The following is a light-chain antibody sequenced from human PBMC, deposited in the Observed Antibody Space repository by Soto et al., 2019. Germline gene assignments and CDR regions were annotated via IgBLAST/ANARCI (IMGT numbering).Light chain of an antibody. CDR2: GAS. CDR3: QQYNSWLWT. Sequence: EIVMTQSPATLSVSPGERATLSCRASQSVRSNLAWYQQKPGQAPRLLIYGASTRATGLPARFSGSGSGTEFTLTISSLQSEDFAAYYCQQYNSWLWTFGQGTKVDIK. J-gene: IGKJ1*01. V-gene: IGKV3-15*01. CDR1: QSVRSN.